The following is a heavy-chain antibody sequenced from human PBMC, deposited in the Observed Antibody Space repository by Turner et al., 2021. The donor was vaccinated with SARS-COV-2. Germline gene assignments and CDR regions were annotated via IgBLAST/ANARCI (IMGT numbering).Heavy chain of an antibody. CDR2: ISWNSGSI. J-gene: IGHJ4*02. D-gene: IGHD3-3*01. Sequence: EVQLVESGGGLVQPGRSLRLSCAASGFTFDDYAMHWVRQAPGKCLEWVSGISWNSGSIAYADSVKGRFTISRDNAKNSLYVQMHSLRAEDTALYYCAKAPNREYYDFWSGYLYYFDYWGQGTLVTVSS. CDR3: AKAPNREYYDFWSGYLYYFDY. CDR1: GFTFDDYA. V-gene: IGHV3-9*01.